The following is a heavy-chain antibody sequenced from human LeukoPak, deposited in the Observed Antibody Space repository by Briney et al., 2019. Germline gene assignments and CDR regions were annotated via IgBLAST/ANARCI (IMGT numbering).Heavy chain of an antibody. CDR1: GFSLSTSEMR. CDR2: IDWDDDK. V-gene: IGHV2-70*04. J-gene: IGHJ4*02. CDR3: ARMGYYYDSSGYGYFDY. D-gene: IGHD3-22*01. Sequence: SGPALVKPTQTLTLTCTFSGFSLSTSEMRVSWIRQPPGKALEWLARIDWDDDKFYSTSLKTRLTISKDTSKNQVVLTMTNMDPVDTATYYCARMGYYYDSSGYGYFDYWGQGTLVTVSS.